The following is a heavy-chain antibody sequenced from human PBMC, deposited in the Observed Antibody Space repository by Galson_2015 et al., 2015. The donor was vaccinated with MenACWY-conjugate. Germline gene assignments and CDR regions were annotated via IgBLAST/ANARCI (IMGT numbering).Heavy chain of an antibody. CDR1: GYSFTTYW. V-gene: IGHV5-51*01. CDR2: ISPGDSNI. J-gene: IGHJ6*02. D-gene: IGHD1-26*01. CDR3: ARHPPGGRGMDV. Sequence: QSGAEVKKPGESLKISCKGSGYSFTTYWIGWVRQLPGKGLEWMGLISPGDSNIRYSPAFQGRVTISADKSISTAYLQWNSLQASDTAMYYCARHPPGGRGMDVWGQGTTVTVSS.